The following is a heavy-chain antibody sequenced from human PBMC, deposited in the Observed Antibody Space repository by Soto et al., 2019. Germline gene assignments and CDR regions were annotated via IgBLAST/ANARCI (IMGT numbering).Heavy chain of an antibody. CDR2: IYYSGST. CDR1: GGSVSSGAYY. D-gene: IGHD5-12*01. J-gene: IGHJ3*02. V-gene: IGHV4-31*03. CDR3: ARARLRAVYAFDI. Sequence: SETLSLTCTVSGGSVSSGAYYWTWIRQRPGKGLEWIGYIYYSGSTYYSPSLKSRLSISLDTSKSQFSLRLSSVTAADTAMYYCARARLRAVYAFDIWGQGTMVTVSS.